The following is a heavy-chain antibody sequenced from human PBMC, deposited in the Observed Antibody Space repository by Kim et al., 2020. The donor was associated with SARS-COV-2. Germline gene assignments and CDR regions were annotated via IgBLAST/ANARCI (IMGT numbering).Heavy chain of an antibody. CDR1: GGSISSSNW. CDR2: IYHSGST. J-gene: IGHJ3*02. D-gene: IGHD6-13*01. V-gene: IGHV4-4*02. Sequence: SETLSLTCAVSGGSISSSNWWSWVRQPPGKGLEWIGEIYHSGSTNYNPSLKSRGTISVDKSKNQFSLKLSSVTAAATAGYYCARVEEYSSSGYDAGTVAFEICGEGKLV. CDR3: ARVEEYSSSGYDAGTVAFEI.